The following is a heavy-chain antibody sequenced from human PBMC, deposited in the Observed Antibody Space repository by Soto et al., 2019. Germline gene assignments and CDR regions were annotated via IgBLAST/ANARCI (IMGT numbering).Heavy chain of an antibody. CDR2: IYYSGST. V-gene: IGHV4-61*01. CDR1: GGSVSSGSYY. J-gene: IGHJ5*02. CDR3: ARSWIQLPFDP. Sequence: PAETLSVTCTVSGGSVSSGSYYWSWIRQPPGKGLEWIGYIYYSGSTNYNPSLKSRVTISVDTSKNQFSLKLSSVTAADTAVYYCARSWIQLPFDPWGQGTMVTVSS. D-gene: IGHD5-18*01.